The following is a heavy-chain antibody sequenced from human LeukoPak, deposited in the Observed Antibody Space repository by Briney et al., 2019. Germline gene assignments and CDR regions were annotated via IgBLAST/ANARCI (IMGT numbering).Heavy chain of an antibody. CDR3: AKDTGRDFDY. V-gene: IGHV3-30*02. CDR2: IRYDGSNE. Sequence: SGGSLRLSCAASGFTFSSYGMRWVRQAPGKGLEWVAFIRYDGSNEYYADSVKGRFTISRDNSKNTLDLQMNSLRAEDTAVYYCAKDTGRDFDYWGQGTLVTVSS. J-gene: IGHJ4*02. D-gene: IGHD2-8*02. CDR1: GFTFSSYG.